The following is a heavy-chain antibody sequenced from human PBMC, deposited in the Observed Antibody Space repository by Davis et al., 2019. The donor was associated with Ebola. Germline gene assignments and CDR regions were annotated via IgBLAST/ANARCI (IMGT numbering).Heavy chain of an antibody. D-gene: IGHD5-24*01. V-gene: IGHV4-39*07. Sequence: GSLRLSCTVSGGSISSSSYYWGWIRQPPGKGLEWIGSIFYSGKTYYNSSLQSRVTISVDTSKNQFSLKLSSVTAADTAVYYCARGRWLPDYWGQGTLVTVSS. CDR2: IFYSGKT. CDR3: ARGRWLPDY. J-gene: IGHJ4*02. CDR1: GGSISSSSYY.